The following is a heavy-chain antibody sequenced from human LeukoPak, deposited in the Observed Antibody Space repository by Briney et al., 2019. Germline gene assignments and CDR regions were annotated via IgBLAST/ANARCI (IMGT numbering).Heavy chain of an antibody. CDR2: IYYRGSN. Sequence: SETVSVTCTVSGDSLSSGYYYWRWRRQPPGRGGEGLGNIYYRGSNNYNPSHKRRVTISVDTSKNQFSLKLSSVTAADTAVYYCASNPSGSYPGNYFVYWGQGTLVTVSS. V-gene: IGHV4-61*01. CDR1: GDSLSSGYYY. J-gene: IGHJ4*02. D-gene: IGHD1-26*01. CDR3: ASNPSGSYPGNYFVY.